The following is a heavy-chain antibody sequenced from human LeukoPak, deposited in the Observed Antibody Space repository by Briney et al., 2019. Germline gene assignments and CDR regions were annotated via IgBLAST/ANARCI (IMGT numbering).Heavy chain of an antibody. CDR3: ARDHSSSSPYYFDY. J-gene: IGHJ4*02. CDR2: IWYDGSNK. D-gene: IGHD6-6*01. CDR1: GFTFSSYG. V-gene: IGHV3-33*01. Sequence: GGSLRLSCAASGFTFSSYGMHWVRQVPGKGLEWVAVIWYDGSNKYYADSVKGRFTISRDNSKNTLYLQMNSLRAEDTAVYYCARDHSSSSPYYFDYWGQGTLVTVSS.